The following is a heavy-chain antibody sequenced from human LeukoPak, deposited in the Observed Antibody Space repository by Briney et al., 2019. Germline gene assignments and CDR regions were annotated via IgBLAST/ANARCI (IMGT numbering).Heavy chain of an antibody. CDR3: ARDLMYYYGSGSYYNY. D-gene: IGHD3-10*01. J-gene: IGHJ4*02. Sequence: ASVKVSCKASGYTFTGYYMHWVRQAPGQGLEWMGWINPNSGGTNYAQKFQGRVTMTRDTSISTAYMELSRLRSDDTAVYYCARDLMYYYGSGSYYNYWGQGTLVTVSS. V-gene: IGHV1-2*02. CDR1: GYTFTGYY. CDR2: INPNSGGT.